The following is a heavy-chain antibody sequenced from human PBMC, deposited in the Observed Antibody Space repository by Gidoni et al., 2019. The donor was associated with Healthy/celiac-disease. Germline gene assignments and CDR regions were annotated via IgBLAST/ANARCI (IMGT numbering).Heavy chain of an antibody. D-gene: IGHD6-13*01. J-gene: IGHJ4*02. CDR1: GSTFTSYY. CDR2: INPGGGST. V-gene: IGHV1-46*01. CDR3: ARGASSSWYWTHERDFDY. Sequence: VQLVQSGAEVKKPGASVKVSCNASGSTFTSYYMHWVRQAPGQGLYWMGIINPGGGSTRYAQKFQGRVTMTRDTSTSTVYMELSSLRSEDTAVYYGARGASSSWYWTHERDFDYWGQGTLVTVSS.